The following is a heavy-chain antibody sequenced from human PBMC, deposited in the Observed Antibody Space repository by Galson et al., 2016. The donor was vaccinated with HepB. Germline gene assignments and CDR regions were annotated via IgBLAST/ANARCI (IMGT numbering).Heavy chain of an antibody. CDR3: ARWTAYCPRPGCPRDHDFFDP. Sequence: SLRLSCAASGFLVSSSFMSWVRQTPGTGLEWVTVMYPRGDTHYSDSVRGRFTISNDNSRNSMSLQMTNLRVGDTAVYFCARWTAYCPRPGCPRDHDFFDPWGQGILVTVSS. J-gene: IGHJ5*02. CDR2: MYPRGDT. CDR1: GFLVSSSF. V-gene: IGHV3-53*01. D-gene: IGHD6-6*01.